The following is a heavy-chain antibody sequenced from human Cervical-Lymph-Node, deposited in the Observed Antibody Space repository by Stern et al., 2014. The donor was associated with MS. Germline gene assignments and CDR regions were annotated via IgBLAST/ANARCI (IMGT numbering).Heavy chain of an antibody. CDR1: GGSISSYS. Sequence: VQLHESGPGLVKPSETLSLTCTVSGGSISSYSWSWIRQPPGKGLEWIGYIYYSGSTNYIPSLKSRVTISVDTSKNQFSLKLSSVTAADTAVYYCARGATQAFDPWGQGTLVTVSS. J-gene: IGHJ5*02. CDR3: ARGATQAFDP. V-gene: IGHV4-59*01. CDR2: IYYSGST.